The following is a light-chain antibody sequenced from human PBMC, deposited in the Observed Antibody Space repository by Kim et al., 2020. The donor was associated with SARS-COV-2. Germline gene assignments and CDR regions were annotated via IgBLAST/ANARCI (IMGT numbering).Light chain of an antibody. J-gene: IGKJ2*01. V-gene: IGKV1-5*01. Sequence: DIQMTQSPYTLSASVGDRVTITCRASQSISSWLAWYQQKPGKAPKLLIYDASSLESGVPSRFSGSGSGTEFTLTISSLQPDDFATYYCQQYNSYSPYTFGQGTKLEI. CDR3: QQYNSYSPYT. CDR2: DAS. CDR1: QSISSW.